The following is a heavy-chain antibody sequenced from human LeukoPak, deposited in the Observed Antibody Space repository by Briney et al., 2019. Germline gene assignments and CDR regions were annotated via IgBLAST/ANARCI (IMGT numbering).Heavy chain of an antibody. J-gene: IGHJ4*02. CDR1: GFTFSNYS. D-gene: IGHD3-16*02. V-gene: IGHV3-23*01. CDR2: ISGDGSGK. Sequence: PGGSLRLSCAASGFTFSNYSMRWVRQAPGRGLEWISAISGDGSGKHYADSVKGRFTISRDNSRNTLYLQLDSLRDKDTAIYYSVKLRRGVIVPYFDYWGQGTLVTVSS. CDR3: VKLRRGVIVPYFDY.